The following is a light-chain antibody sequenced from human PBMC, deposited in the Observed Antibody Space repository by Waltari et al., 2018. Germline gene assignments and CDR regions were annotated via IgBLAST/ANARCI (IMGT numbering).Light chain of an antibody. CDR1: SSDVCGYDY. CDR3: CSYAGSYTHVV. V-gene: IGLV2-11*01. Sequence: QSALTQPRPVSGSPGQSVTISCTGTSSDVCGYDYVSWYQHHPGKAPKLMICDVTKRPSGVPDRFSGSKSGNTASLTISGLQAEDEADYYCCSYAGSYTHVVFGGGTKLTVL. CDR2: DVT. J-gene: IGLJ2*01.